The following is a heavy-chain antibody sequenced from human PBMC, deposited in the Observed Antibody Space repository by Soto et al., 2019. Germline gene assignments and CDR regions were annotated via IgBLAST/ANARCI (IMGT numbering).Heavy chain of an antibody. CDR2: FDPEDGET. CDR1: GYTLTELS. D-gene: IGHD3-3*01. Sequence: ASVKVSCKVSGYTLTELSMHWVRQAPGKGLEWMGGFDPEDGETIYAQKFQGRVTMTEDTSTDTAYMELSSLRSEDTAVYYCAILYDFWSDDAFDIWGQGTMVTVSS. V-gene: IGHV1-24*01. CDR3: AILYDFWSDDAFDI. J-gene: IGHJ3*02.